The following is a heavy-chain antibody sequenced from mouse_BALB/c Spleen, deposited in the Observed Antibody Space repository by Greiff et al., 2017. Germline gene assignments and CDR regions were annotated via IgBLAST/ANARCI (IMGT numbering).Heavy chain of an antibody. J-gene: IGHJ3*01. CDR2: ILPGSGST. V-gene: IGHV1-9*01. Sequence: VQLQESGAELMKPGASVKISCKATGYTFSSYWIEWVKQRPGHGLEWIGEILPGSGSTNYNEKFKGKATFTADTSSNTAYMQLSSLTSEDSAVYNGARGDIGRTAFWGEGTLVTVSA. CDR1: GYTFSSYW. CDR3: ARGDIGRTAF. D-gene: IGHD3-3*01.